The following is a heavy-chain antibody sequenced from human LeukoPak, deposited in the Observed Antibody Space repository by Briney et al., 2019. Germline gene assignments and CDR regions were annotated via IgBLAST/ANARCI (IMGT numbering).Heavy chain of an antibody. CDR1: GCIFTNYD. D-gene: IGHD2-8*01. J-gene: IGHJ5*02. CDR2: MNPNSGNT. Sequence: VASVKVSCKASGCIFTNYDINWVRQATGQGLEWMGWMNPNSGNTGYAQKFQGRITMTRNTSISTAYMELSSLTSDDTAVYYCARKLIFDPWGQGTLVTVSS. V-gene: IGHV1-8*01. CDR3: ARKLIFDP.